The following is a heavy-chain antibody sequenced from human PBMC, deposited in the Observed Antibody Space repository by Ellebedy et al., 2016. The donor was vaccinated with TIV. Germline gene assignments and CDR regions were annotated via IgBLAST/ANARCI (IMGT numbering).Heavy chain of an antibody. CDR3: AREGAVVAGDTPGFDP. CDR2: INQDGRTT. V-gene: IGHV3-7*01. J-gene: IGHJ5*02. D-gene: IGHD2-15*01. Sequence: GESLKISCAASGFTFSASWMTWVRQAPGQGLEWVANINQDGRTTNYVDSVKGRFTISRDNAKNTLYLEMNSLRAEDTAVYYCAREGAVVAGDTPGFDPWGQGTLVTVSS. CDR1: GFTFSASW.